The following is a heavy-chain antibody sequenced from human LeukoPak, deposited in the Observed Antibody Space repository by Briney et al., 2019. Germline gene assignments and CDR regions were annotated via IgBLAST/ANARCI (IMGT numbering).Heavy chain of an antibody. D-gene: IGHD2-21*02. J-gene: IGHJ3*02. CDR1: GFTFSSYW. V-gene: IGHV3-30*02. Sequence: QPGGSLRLSCAASGFTFSSYWMSWVRQAPGKGLEWVAFIRYDGSNKYYADSVKGRFTISRDNSKNTLYLQMNSLRAEDTAVYYCAKDRAYCGGDCWTDAFDIWGQGTMVTVSS. CDR2: IRYDGSNK. CDR3: AKDRAYCGGDCWTDAFDI.